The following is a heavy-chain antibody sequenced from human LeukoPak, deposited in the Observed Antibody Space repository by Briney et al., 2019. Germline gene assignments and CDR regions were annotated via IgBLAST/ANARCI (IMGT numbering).Heavy chain of an antibody. Sequence: QTGGSLRLSCTASGFTFGDYAMSWVRQAPGKGLEWVGFIRSKPYGCTTEYAASVKGRFTISRDDSKSIAYLQMNSLKTEDTAVYYCTRPRVGYCSSTSCYPELYYFDYWGQGTLVTVSS. V-gene: IGHV3-49*04. CDR1: GFTFGDYA. CDR2: IRSKPYGCTT. J-gene: IGHJ4*02. CDR3: TRPRVGYCSSTSCYPELYYFDY. D-gene: IGHD2-2*01.